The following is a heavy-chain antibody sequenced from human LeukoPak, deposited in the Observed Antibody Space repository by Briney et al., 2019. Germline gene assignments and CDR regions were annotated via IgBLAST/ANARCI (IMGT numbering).Heavy chain of an antibody. D-gene: IGHD2-2*01. Sequence: NPSGTLSLTCAVSGGSISSSNWWSWVRQPPGKGLEWIGEIYHSGSTNYNPSLKSRVTISVDTSKNQFSLKLSSVTAADTAVYYCASRPRVVVPAARPFDYWGQGTLVTVSS. CDR1: GGSISSSNW. J-gene: IGHJ4*02. CDR3: ASRPRVVVPAARPFDY. CDR2: IYHSGST. V-gene: IGHV4-4*02.